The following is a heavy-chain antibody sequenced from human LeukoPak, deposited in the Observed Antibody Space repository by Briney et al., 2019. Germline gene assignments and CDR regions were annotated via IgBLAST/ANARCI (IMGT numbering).Heavy chain of an antibody. CDR3: VKDYPALGHCTSTSCSFFDY. CDR2: IWYDGSNT. CDR1: GFTFSSYG. Sequence: GGSLRLSCAASGFTFSSYGMHWVRQAPGKGLEWVTNIWYDGSNTYYTDSVKGRFTVSRDNAKNSLFLQMNSLRAEDTAVYYCVKDYPALGHCTSTSCSFFDYWGQGTLVTVSS. J-gene: IGHJ4*02. D-gene: IGHD2-2*01. V-gene: IGHV3-33*03.